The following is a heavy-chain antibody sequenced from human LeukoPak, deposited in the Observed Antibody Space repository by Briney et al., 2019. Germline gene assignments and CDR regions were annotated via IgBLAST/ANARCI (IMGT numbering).Heavy chain of an antibody. CDR3: ARRSSGSYGFFDY. D-gene: IGHD1-26*01. Sequence: GESLKISCKASGYNFPGDWIGWVRQVSGKGLEWMGIIYPQDSDTRYSPSFEGQVTISADKSISTAYLQWSSLKASDTAMYYCARRSSGSYGFFDYWGQGTLVTVSS. J-gene: IGHJ4*02. CDR1: GYNFPGDW. CDR2: IYPQDSDT. V-gene: IGHV5-51*01.